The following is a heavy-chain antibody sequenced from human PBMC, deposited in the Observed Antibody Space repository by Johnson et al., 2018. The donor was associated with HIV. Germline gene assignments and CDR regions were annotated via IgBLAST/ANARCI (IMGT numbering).Heavy chain of an antibody. D-gene: IGHD1-26*01. CDR1: GFIFDDYG. V-gene: IGHV3-20*04. Sequence: VQLVESGGGVLRPGASLRLSCEGFGFIFDDYGLNWVRQGPGKGLEWVSGINWNGGNTGYADSVKGRCTISRDNDKSSVYMQMNNLRAEDTALYYCARGDGGSTDAFDIWGQGTMVTVSS. J-gene: IGHJ3*02. CDR2: INWNGGNT. CDR3: ARGDGGSTDAFDI.